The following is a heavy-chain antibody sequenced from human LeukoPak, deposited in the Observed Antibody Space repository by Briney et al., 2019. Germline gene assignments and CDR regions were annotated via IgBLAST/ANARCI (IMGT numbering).Heavy chain of an antibody. V-gene: IGHV4-39*01. CDR2: IYYSGNT. D-gene: IGHD3-22*01. CDR1: GGSISSYY. CDR3: ARQRDYYDSSGYYSEFDY. J-gene: IGHJ4*02. Sequence: PSETLSLTCTVSGGSISSYYWGWIRQPPGKGLEWIGSIYYSGNTYCNPSLKSRVTISVDTSKNQFSLKLSSVTAADTAVFYCARQRDYYDSSGYYSEFDYWGQGTLVTVSS.